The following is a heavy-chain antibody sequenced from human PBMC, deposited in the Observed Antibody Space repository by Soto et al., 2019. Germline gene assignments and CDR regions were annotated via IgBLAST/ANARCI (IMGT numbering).Heavy chain of an antibody. D-gene: IGHD3-22*01. CDR1: GGSISSSSYY. CDR2: IYYSGST. V-gene: IGHV4-39*01. CDR3: ARVRRYYDSSGSKDAGFDY. Sequence: SETLSLTCTVSGGSISSSSYYWGWIRRPPGKGLEWIGSIYYSGSTYYNPSLKSRVTISVDTSKNQFSLKLSSVTAADTAAYYCARVRRYYDSSGSKDAGFDYWGQGTLVTVSS. J-gene: IGHJ4*02.